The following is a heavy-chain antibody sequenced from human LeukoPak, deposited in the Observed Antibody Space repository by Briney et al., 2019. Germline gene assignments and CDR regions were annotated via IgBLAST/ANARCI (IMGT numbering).Heavy chain of an antibody. CDR3: ARLEAAAGPYHYYYWMDV. CDR2: IYNSGST. CDR1: GGSLSTYS. V-gene: IGHV4-59*08. D-gene: IGHD6-13*01. J-gene: IGHJ6*02. Sequence: SETLSLTCTVSGGSLSTYSLRWIRQPPGKGLEWVGNIYNSGSTKYSPSLWSRVTISVDTSKNQFSLKLSSVTAADTAVYYCARLEAAAGPYHYYYWMDVWGQGTTVTVSS.